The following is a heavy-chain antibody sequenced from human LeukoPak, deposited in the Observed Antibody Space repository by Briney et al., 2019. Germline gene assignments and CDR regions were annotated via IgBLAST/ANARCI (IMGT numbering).Heavy chain of an antibody. Sequence: GGSLRRSCAVSGFTFSSYAMHWVRQAPGKGLEWVAVISYDGSNKYYADSVKGRFTISRDNSKNTLYLQMNSLRAEDTAVYYCARDSSSSLTFDSWGQGTLVTVSS. J-gene: IGHJ4*02. V-gene: IGHV3-30*04. CDR2: ISYDGSNK. CDR3: ARDSSSSLTFDS. CDR1: GFTFSSYA. D-gene: IGHD6-6*01.